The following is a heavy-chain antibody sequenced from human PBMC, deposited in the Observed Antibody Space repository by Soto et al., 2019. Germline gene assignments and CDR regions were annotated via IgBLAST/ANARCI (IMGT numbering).Heavy chain of an antibody. Sequence: SETLSLTCTVSGGSISSYYWSCIRQPPGKGLEWIGYIYYSGSTNYNPSLKSRVTISVDTSKNQFSLKPSSVTAADTAVYYCARDGYCSGGSCRYNWFDPWGQGTLVTVSS. D-gene: IGHD2-15*01. CDR3: ARDGYCSGGSCRYNWFDP. J-gene: IGHJ5*02. CDR1: GGSISSYY. V-gene: IGHV4-59*01. CDR2: IYYSGST.